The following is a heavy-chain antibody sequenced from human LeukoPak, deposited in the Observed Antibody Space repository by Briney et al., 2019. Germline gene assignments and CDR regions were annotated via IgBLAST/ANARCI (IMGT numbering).Heavy chain of an antibody. V-gene: IGHV3-30*18. D-gene: IGHD1-1*01. CDR1: GFTFSTYA. J-gene: IGHJ3*02. CDR3: AKDQLAGLSRPYVFDI. CDR2: ISYDGSNK. Sequence: GGSLRLSCAASGFTFSTYAMHWARQAPGKGLELVAVISYDGSNKYFADSVKGRFTISRDNSKNTLYLQMSSLRPEDTAVYYCAKDQLAGLSRPYVFDIWGQGTMVTVSS.